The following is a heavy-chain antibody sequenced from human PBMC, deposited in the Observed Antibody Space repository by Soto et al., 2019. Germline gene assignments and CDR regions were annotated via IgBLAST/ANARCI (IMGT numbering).Heavy chain of an antibody. Sequence: QVQLVESGGGVVQPGRSLRLSCAASGFTFSSYAMNWVRQAPGKGLEWVAVISYDGSNKYYADSVKGRFTISRDNSKNTMYLQMNSLRAEDTAVYYCARGPVTLDYWGQGTLVTVSS. J-gene: IGHJ4*02. CDR3: ARGPVTLDY. V-gene: IGHV3-30-3*01. CDR1: GFTFSSYA. CDR2: ISYDGSNK.